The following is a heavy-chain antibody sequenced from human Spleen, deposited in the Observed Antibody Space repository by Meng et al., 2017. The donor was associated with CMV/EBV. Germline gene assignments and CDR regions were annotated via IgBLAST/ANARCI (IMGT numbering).Heavy chain of an antibody. CDR3: ARGMRYCSSTSCYTRYFDY. V-gene: IGHV3-13*01. J-gene: IGHJ4*02. D-gene: IGHD2-2*02. CDR2: IGTAGDT. Sequence: NFSSYDLHWVRQATGKGLEWVSAIGTAGDTYYPGSVKGRFTISRENAKNSLYLQMNSLRAGDTAVYYCARGMRYCSSTSCYTRYFDYWGQGTLVTVSS. CDR1: NFSSYD.